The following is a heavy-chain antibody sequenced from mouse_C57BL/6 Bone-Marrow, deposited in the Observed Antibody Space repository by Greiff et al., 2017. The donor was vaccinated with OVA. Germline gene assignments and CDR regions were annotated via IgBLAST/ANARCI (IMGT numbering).Heavy chain of an antibody. CDR1: GFSLTSYG. V-gene: IGHV2-2*01. Sequence: QVQLQESGPGLVQPSQSLSITCTVSGFSLTSYGVHWVRQSPGKGLEWLGVIWSGGSTDYHAAFISRLSISKDNSKSQVFFKMNSLQADDTAIYYCARVYYGRSSSWYFDVWGTGTTVTVSS. CDR2: IWSGGST. D-gene: IGHD1-1*01. CDR3: ARVYYGRSSSWYFDV. J-gene: IGHJ1*03.